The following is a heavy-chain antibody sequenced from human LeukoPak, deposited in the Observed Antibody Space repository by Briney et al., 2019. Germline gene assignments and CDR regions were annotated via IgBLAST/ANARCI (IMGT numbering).Heavy chain of an antibody. CDR2: LSGSGDDT. J-gene: IGHJ4*02. D-gene: IGHD5-24*01. CDR1: GFTFSSYA. V-gene: IGHV3-23*01. Sequence: GGSLLLSCAASGFTFSSYAMSWVRQAPGKGLEWVSGLSGSGDDTDYAASVKGRFTISRDNSKNTVYLQMNSLRAEDTAVYYCAVQRGGDGYNTFDYWGQGTLVTVSS. CDR3: AVQRGGDGYNTFDY.